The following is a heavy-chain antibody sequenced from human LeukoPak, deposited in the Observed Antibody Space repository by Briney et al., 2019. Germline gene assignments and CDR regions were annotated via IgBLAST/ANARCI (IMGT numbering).Heavy chain of an antibody. V-gene: IGHV4-59*08. D-gene: IGHD3-16*02. Sequence: SETLSLTCTVSGGSISSYYWSWIRQPPGKGLEWIGYIYYSGSTNYNPSLKSRVTISVDTSKNQFSLKLSPVTAADTAVYYCARHRITFGGVIVPQVGFDYWGQGTLVTVSS. CDR1: GGSISSYY. J-gene: IGHJ4*02. CDR2: IYYSGST. CDR3: ARHRITFGGVIVPQVGFDY.